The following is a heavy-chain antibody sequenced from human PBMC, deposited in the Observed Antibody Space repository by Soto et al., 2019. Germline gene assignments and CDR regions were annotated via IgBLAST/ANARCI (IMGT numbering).Heavy chain of an antibody. CDR1: GFTFSSYG. CDR3: AKERAPPVHFDF. CDR2: ISYDGSNK. V-gene: IGHV3-30*18. J-gene: IGHJ4*02. Sequence: QVQRVESGGGVVQPGRSLRLSCAASGFTFSSYGMHWVRQAPGKGLEWVAVISYDGSNKYYADSVKGRFTISRDNSKNTLYLRVNSLRAEDTSSYYCAKERAPPVHFDFWGQGTLVTVSS.